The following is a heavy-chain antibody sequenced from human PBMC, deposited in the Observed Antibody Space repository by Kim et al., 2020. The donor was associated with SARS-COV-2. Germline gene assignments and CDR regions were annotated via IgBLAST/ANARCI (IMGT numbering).Heavy chain of an antibody. CDR2: INGGNGNT. Sequence: ASVKVSCKASGYTFDTFSLYWVRQAPGQRFERMGWINGGNGNTRYSQNFQGRVTITRDTSTSTSYMELSSLTSKDTAVYYCAREGSGSYNWFDPWGQGTL. J-gene: IGHJ5*02. CDR3: AREGSGSYNWFDP. D-gene: IGHD3-10*01. V-gene: IGHV1-3*01. CDR1: GYTFDTFS.